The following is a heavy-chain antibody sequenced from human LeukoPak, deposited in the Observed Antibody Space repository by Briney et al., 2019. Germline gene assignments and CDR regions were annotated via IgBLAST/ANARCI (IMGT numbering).Heavy chain of an antibody. CDR3: ARDLTRFDA. Sequence: GGSLRLSCAASGFIFSKDEMNWVRQSPGKGLEWVAYISSNGNGIYYAVSVKGRFTISRDNTKNSLDPQMNSLRVDDTAIYYCARDLTRFDAWGQGVLVTVSS. V-gene: IGHV3-48*03. D-gene: IGHD3-10*01. CDR2: ISSNGNGI. J-gene: IGHJ5*02. CDR1: GFIFSKDE.